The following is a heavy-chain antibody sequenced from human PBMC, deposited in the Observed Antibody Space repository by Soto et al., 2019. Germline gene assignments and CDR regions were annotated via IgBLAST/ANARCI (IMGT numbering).Heavy chain of an antibody. D-gene: IGHD6-6*01. V-gene: IGHV4-34*01. CDR3: ARIAARTPPDY. CDR2: INHSGST. CDR1: GGSFSGYY. J-gene: IGHJ4*02. Sequence: SETLSLTCAVYGGSFSGYYWSWIRQPPGKGLEWIGEINHSGSTNYNPSLKSRVTISVDTSKNQFSLKLSSVTAADTAVYYCARIAARTPPDYWGQGTLVTVSS.